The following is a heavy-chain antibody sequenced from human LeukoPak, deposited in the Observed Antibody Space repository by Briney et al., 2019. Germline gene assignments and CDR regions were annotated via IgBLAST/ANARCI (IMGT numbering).Heavy chain of an antibody. V-gene: IGHV4-39*07. CDR1: GDSISSGSFY. J-gene: IGHJ4*02. CDR3: ARGPPYSGSIH. D-gene: IGHD5-12*01. CDR2: INHSGST. Sequence: SETLSLTCTVSGDSISSGSFYWSWIRQPPGKGLEWIGEINHSGSTNYNPSLKSRVTISVDTSKNQFSLKLSSVTAADTAVYYCARGPPYSGSIHWGQGTLVTVSS.